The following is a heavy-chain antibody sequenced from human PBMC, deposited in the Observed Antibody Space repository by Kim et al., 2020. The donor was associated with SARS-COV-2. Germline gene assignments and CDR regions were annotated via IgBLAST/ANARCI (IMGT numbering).Heavy chain of an antibody. D-gene: IGHD3-16*02. J-gene: IGHJ4*02. CDR2: I. Sequence: IYYAASVKGRLTTSRDNAKNSLYLQMNSLRAEDTAVYYCAGDPTRFRYDYWGQGTLVTVSS. CDR3: AGDPTRFRYDY. V-gene: IGHV3-21*01.